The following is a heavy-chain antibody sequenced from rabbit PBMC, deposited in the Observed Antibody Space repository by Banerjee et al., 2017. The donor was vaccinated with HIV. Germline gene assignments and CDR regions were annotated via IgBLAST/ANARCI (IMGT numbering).Heavy chain of an antibody. V-gene: IGHV1S45*01. CDR1: GSDISSNA. Sequence: QEQLVESGGGLVQPEGSLTLTCKASGSDISSNAMCWVRQAPGKGLEWIGCTNIGTNNTYYANWARGPFTISKTSSTTVTLQMTSLTAADTATYFCARDLAGVIGWNFNLWGQGTLVTVS. CDR3: ARDLAGVIGWNFNL. J-gene: IGHJ4*01. D-gene: IGHD4-1*01. CDR2: TNIGTNNT.